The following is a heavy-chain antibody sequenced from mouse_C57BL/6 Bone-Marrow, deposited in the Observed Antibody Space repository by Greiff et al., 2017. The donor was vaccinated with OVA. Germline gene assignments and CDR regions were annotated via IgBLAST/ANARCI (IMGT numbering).Heavy chain of an antibody. V-gene: IGHV1-81*01. Sequence: QVQLQQSGAELARPGASVKLSCKASGYTFTSYGISWVKQRTGQGLAWIGEIYPRSGNTYYNEKFKGKATLTADKSSSTAYMELRSLTSEDSAVYFCATSIYGGQGTSVTVSS. CDR1: GYTFTSYG. CDR3: ATSIY. J-gene: IGHJ4*01. CDR2: IYPRSGNT.